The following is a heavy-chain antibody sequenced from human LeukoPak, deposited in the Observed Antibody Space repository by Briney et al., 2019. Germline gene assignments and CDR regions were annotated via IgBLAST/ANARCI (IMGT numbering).Heavy chain of an antibody. J-gene: IGHJ4*02. CDR1: GFTFSDYY. CDR2: ISGSGGST. CDR3: AKWGYYGSWSYFSGFLDY. D-gene: IGHD3-10*01. V-gene: IGHV3-23*01. Sequence: PGGSLRLSCAASGFTFSDYYMSWIRQAPGKGLEWVSAISGSGGSTYYADSVKGRFTISRDNSKNTLYLQMNSLRAEDTAVYYCAKWGYYGSWSYFSGFLDYWGQGTLVTVSS.